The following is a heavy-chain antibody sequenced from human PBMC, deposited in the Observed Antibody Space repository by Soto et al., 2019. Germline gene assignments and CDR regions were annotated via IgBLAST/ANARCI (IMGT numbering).Heavy chain of an antibody. CDR2: IIPIFGTA. J-gene: IGHJ4*02. CDR1: GGTFSSYA. V-gene: IGHV1-69*01. Sequence: QVQLVQSGAEVKKPGSSVKVSCKASGGTFSSYAISWVRQAPGQGLEWMGGIIPIFGTANYAQKFQGRVTIAADESTSTAYMELSSLRSEDTAVYYCARSPSAGSKAAGTGDYWGQGTLVTVSS. D-gene: IGHD6-13*01. CDR3: ARSPSAGSKAAGTGDY.